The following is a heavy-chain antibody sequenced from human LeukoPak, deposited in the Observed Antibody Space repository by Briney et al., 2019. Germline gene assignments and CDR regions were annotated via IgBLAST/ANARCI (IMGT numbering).Heavy chain of an antibody. D-gene: IGHD5-24*01. V-gene: IGHV4-59*01. CDR3: ARSWEMATIRY. CDR2: TYYSGST. J-gene: IGHJ4*02. Sequence: SETLSLTCSVSGGSISSYYWSWIRQPPGKGLEWIAYTYYSGSTNYNPSLKSRVTISLDTSKNQFSLKLSSVTAADTAVYYCARSWEMATIRYWGQGTLVTVSS. CDR1: GGSISSYY.